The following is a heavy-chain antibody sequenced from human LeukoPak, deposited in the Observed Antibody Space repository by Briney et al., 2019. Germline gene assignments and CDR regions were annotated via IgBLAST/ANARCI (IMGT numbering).Heavy chain of an antibody. D-gene: IGHD1-26*01. Sequence: ASVRVSCKASGYTFTGYYMHWVRQAPGQGLEWMGRINPNNGGTNYAQKFQGRVTMTGDTSISTAYMELSSLRSDDTAVYYCTRESGSYHGNDYWGQGTLVTVSS. CDR2: INPNNGGT. CDR3: TRESGSYHGNDY. CDR1: GYTFTGYY. V-gene: IGHV1-2*06. J-gene: IGHJ4*02.